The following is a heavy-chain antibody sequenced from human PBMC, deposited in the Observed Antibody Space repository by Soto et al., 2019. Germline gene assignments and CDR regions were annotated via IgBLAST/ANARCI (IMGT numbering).Heavy chain of an antibody. CDR2: INPNSGGT. V-gene: IGHV1-2*04. CDR1: GYTFSSYP. D-gene: IGHD1-1*01. CDR3: AREGGYKWKGYGMDV. Sequence: ASVKVSCKASGYTFSSYPMHWVRQAPGQRLEWMGWINPNSGGTNYAQKFQGWVTMTRDTSISTAYMELSRLRSDDTAVYYCAREGGYKWKGYGMDVWGQGTTVTVSS. J-gene: IGHJ6*02.